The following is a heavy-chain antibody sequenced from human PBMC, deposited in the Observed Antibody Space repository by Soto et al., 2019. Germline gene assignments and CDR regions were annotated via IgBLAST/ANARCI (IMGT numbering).Heavy chain of an antibody. V-gene: IGHV3-53*01. J-gene: IGHJ4*02. CDR1: GFTGYSNY. D-gene: IGHD4-17*01. Sequence: GGSLRLSCAASGFTGYSNYMSWVRQAPGKGLEWVSVIYSGGSTYNADSVKGRFTISRDNSKNTLYLQMNSLRAEDTAVYYCARDYADYVLGYFDYWGQGTLVTVSS. CDR3: ARDYADYVLGYFDY. CDR2: IYSGGST.